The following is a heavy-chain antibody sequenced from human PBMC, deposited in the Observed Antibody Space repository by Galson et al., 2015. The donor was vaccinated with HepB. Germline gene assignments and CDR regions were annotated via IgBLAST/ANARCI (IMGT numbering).Heavy chain of an antibody. V-gene: IGHV3-48*01. CDR2: ISSNSSTI. Sequence: SLRLSCAASGFTFTSYSMNWVRQAPGKGLEWVSYISSNSSTIYYAHSVKGRFTISRDNAKNSLYLQMNSLRAEDTAVYYCARAGKGAFDIWGQGTMVTVSS. J-gene: IGHJ3*02. CDR3: ARAGKGAFDI. D-gene: IGHD3-10*01. CDR1: GFTFTSYS.